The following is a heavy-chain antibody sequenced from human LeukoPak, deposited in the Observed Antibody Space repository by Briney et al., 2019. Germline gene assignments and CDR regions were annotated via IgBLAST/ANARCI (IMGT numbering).Heavy chain of an antibody. Sequence: PGGSLRLSCAASGFTFSSYGMHWVRQAPGKGLEWVAVISYDGSNKYYADSVKGRFTISRDNSKNTLYLQMNSLRAEDTAVYYCARVHVLRFLEWLFEYWGQGTLVTVSS. CDR1: GFTFSSYG. J-gene: IGHJ4*02. CDR2: ISYDGSNK. D-gene: IGHD3-3*01. V-gene: IGHV3-30*19. CDR3: ARVHVLRFLEWLFEY.